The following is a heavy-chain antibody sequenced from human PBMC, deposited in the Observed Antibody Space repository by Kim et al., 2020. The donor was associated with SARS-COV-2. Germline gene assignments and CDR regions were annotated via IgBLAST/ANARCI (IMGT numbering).Heavy chain of an antibody. Sequence: GGSLRLSCAASGFTVSSNYMSWVRQAPGKGLEWVSVIYSGGSTYYADSVKGRFTISRDNSKNTLYLQMNSLRAEDTAVYYCARDCNEPEYCTNGYGMDVWGQGTTVTVSS. J-gene: IGHJ6*02. CDR3: ARDCNEPEYCTNGYGMDV. CDR1: GFTVSSNY. CDR2: IYSGGST. V-gene: IGHV3-53*01. D-gene: IGHD2-8*01.